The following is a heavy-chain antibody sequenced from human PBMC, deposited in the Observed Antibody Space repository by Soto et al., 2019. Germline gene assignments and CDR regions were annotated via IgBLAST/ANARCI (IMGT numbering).Heavy chain of an antibody. CDR1: GGSISNNY. D-gene: IGHD3-16*02. J-gene: IGHJ1*01. Sequence: SEPMSLTCNFSGGSISNNYWTWIRQPAGKGLEWIGRIYSNGRTNFNPSLKSRISMSIDTSKNQFSLKLTSVTAADTAVYYCERSYRASYEYLGKGTPVTVSP. CDR2: IYSNGRT. V-gene: IGHV4-4*07. CDR3: ERSYRASYEY.